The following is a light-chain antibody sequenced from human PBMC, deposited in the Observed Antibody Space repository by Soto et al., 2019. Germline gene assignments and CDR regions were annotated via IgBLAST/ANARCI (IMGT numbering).Light chain of an antibody. CDR1: SSDVGGYNY. V-gene: IGLV2-14*01. CDR3: SSYTSSSTQA. Sequence: QSFLSQPAAVSGSPGHSITISCTGTSSDVGGYNYVSWYQQHPGKAPKLMIYEVSNRPSGVSNRFSGSKSGNTASLTISGLQAEEEADYYCSSYTSSSTQAFGTGTKVTVL. J-gene: IGLJ1*01. CDR2: EVS.